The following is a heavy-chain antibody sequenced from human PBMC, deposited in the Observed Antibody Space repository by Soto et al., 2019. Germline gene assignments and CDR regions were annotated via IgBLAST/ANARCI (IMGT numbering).Heavy chain of an antibody. V-gene: IGHV1-2*04. D-gene: IGHD2-8*01. CDR3: ARGDSTDCSNGVCSFFYNHDMDV. J-gene: IGHJ6*02. CDR1: GYSIADRP. Sequence: AEATWKACGYSIADRPRYWVRQDKGKGLEWLGRINPKSGGTSTAQKFQGWVTMTTDTSISTASMELTRLTSDDTAIYYCARGDSTDCSNGVCSFFYNHDMDVLVQRTTV. CDR2: INPKSGGT.